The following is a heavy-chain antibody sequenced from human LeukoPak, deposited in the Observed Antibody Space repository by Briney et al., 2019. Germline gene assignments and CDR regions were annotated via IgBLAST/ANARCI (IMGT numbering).Heavy chain of an antibody. V-gene: IGHV1-3*04. CDR3: ARAGYCSGGSCYTFDY. CDR1: GYTFTNYT. Sequence: ASVKVSCKASGYTFTNYTLHWVRQAPGQGLEWMGWINTDNGHTRDSQKFQGRVTITRGTSASTAYMELSSLRSEDTAVYYCARAGYCSGGSCYTFDYWGQGTLVTVSS. J-gene: IGHJ4*02. D-gene: IGHD2-15*01. CDR2: INTDNGHT.